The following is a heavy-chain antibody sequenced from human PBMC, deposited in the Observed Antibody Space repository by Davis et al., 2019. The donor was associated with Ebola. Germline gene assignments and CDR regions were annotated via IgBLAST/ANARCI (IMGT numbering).Heavy chain of an antibody. CDR3: ARLCSSSCPNDY. Sequence: AASVKVSCKASGYTFTVYYMHWVRQAPGQGLEWMGRINPNSGGTNYAQKFQGRVTLTRDTSISTAYMELSRLRYDDTAVYYCARLCSSSCPNDYWGQGTLVTVFS. V-gene: IGHV1-2*06. CDR2: INPNSGGT. J-gene: IGHJ4*02. D-gene: IGHD6-13*01. CDR1: GYTFTVYY.